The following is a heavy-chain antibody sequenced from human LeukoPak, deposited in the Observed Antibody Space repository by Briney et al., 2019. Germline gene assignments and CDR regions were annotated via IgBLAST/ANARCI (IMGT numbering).Heavy chain of an antibody. D-gene: IGHD6-19*01. V-gene: IGHV1-24*01. CDR2: FDPEDGET. CDR3: ARGRGLVLSRWFDP. CDR1: GYTLTELS. Sequence: AAVPVSFMVSGYTLTELSMHWVRQAPGKGVEWMGGFDPEDGETIYAQKFQGRVTMTEDTSTDTAYMELSSLRSEDTAVYYWARGRGLVLSRWFDPWGQGTLVTVSS. J-gene: IGHJ5*02.